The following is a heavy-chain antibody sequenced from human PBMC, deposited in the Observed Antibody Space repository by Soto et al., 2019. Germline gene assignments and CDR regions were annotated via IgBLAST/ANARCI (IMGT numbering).Heavy chain of an antibody. D-gene: IGHD3-3*01. CDR2: IYYSGST. Sequence: NPSETLSLTCTVSGGSISSGDYYWSWIRQPPGKGLEWIGYIYYSGSTYYNPSLKSRVTISVDTSKNQFSLKLSSVTAADTAVYYCAREVRYYDFWSGYNYYYYYGMDVWGQGTTVTVSS. J-gene: IGHJ6*02. CDR1: GGSISSGDYY. V-gene: IGHV4-30-4*01. CDR3: AREVRYYDFWSGYNYYYYYGMDV.